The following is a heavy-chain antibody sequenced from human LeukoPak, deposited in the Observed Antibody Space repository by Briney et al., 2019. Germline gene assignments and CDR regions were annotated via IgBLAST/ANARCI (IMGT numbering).Heavy chain of an antibody. J-gene: IGHJ6*02. CDR1: GFTFSSYA. Sequence: GGSLRLSCAASGFTFSSYAMHWVRQAPGKGLEWVAVISYDGSNKYYADSVKGRFTISRDYSKYTLYLQMNSLRAEDTAVYYCARAGAAMVTGYYYYGMDVWGQGTTVTVSS. CDR3: ARAGAAMVTGYYYYGMDV. D-gene: IGHD5-18*01. V-gene: IGHV3-30*04. CDR2: ISYDGSNK.